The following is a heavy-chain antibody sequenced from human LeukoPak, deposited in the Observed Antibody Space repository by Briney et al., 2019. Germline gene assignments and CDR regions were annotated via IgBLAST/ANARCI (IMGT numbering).Heavy chain of an antibody. V-gene: IGHV4-59*08. D-gene: IGHD2-21*02. CDR3: AVCGGDCPDAFDI. CDR1: GGSFSGYY. J-gene: IGHJ3*02. Sequence: SETLSLTCAVYGGSFSGYYWSWIRQPPGNGLEWIGYIYYSGSTNYNPSLKSRVTISVDTSKNQFSLKLSSVTAADTAVYYCAVCGGDCPDAFDIWGQGTMVTVSS. CDR2: IYYSGST.